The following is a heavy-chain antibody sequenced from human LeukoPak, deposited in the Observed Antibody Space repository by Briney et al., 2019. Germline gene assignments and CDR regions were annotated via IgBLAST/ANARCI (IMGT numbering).Heavy chain of an antibody. V-gene: IGHV3-23*01. Sequence: PGGSLRLSCAASGFNFSTYAMSWVRQAPGKGLEWVSLIIGSGGSIHYADSVRGRFTISRDNFKNTVFLQLSSLRPEDTAVYYCAKHGDNVWGSFRFGFDSWGQGTLVTVSS. CDR3: AKHGDNVWGSFRFGFDS. J-gene: IGHJ4*02. D-gene: IGHD3-16*02. CDR2: IIGSGGSI. CDR1: GFNFSTYA.